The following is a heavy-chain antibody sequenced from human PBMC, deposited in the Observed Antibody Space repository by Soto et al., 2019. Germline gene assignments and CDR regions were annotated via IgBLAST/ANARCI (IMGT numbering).Heavy chain of an antibody. D-gene: IGHD2-2*01. J-gene: IGHJ6*03. CDR1: GFTVSSNY. V-gene: IGHV3-53*04. CDR2: IYSGGST. CDR3: ARARSSTSSGTGYYYYYMDV. Sequence: GGSLRLSCAASGFTVSSNYMSWVRQAPGKGLEWVSVIYSGGSTYYADSVKGRFTISRHNSKNTLYLQMNGLRAEDTAVYYCARARSSTSSGTGYYYYYMDVWGKGTTVTVSS.